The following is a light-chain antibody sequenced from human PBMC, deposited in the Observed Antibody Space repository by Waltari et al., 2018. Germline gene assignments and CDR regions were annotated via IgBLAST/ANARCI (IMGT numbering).Light chain of an antibody. Sequence: QSVLTQPPSASGTPGQRVTISCSGSGSNIGDNYVYWYHQLPGMAPKLLIYRDDERPSGGPDRFSGSKSGTAASLAISGLRSEAAGDYYCAAWDDSLSGRVFGGGTKLTVL. J-gene: IGLJ3*02. CDR2: RDD. CDR1: GSNIGDNY. CDR3: AAWDDSLSGRV. V-gene: IGLV1-47*01.